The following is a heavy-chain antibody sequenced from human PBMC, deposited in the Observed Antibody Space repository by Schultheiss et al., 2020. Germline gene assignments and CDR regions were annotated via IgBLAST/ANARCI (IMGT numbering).Heavy chain of an antibody. J-gene: IGHJ4*02. CDR3: ARGSSSSYLDYFDY. V-gene: IGHV4-4*08. CDR2: IYTSGST. Sequence: SETLSLTCVVSGGSIDPYYWSWIRQSPGKGLEWIGRIYTSGSTNYNPSLKSRVTISVDTSKNQFSLKLSSVTAADTAVYYCARGSSSSYLDYFDYWGQGTLVTVSS. D-gene: IGHD6-6*01. CDR1: GGSIDPYY.